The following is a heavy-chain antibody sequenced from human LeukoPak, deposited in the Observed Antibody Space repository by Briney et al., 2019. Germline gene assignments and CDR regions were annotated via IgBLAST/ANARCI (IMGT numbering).Heavy chain of an antibody. CDR3: ARESWRGYSGYKSGYSYGYFEY. CDR2: INPTGGST. J-gene: IGHJ4*02. V-gene: IGHV1-46*01. CDR1: GYTFTSYY. D-gene: IGHD5-18*01. Sequence: GASVKVSCKASGYTFTSYYMHWVRQAPGQGLEWMGLINPTGGSTGYAQKFQGRVTMTRDTSISTAYMELSRLRSDDTAVYYCARESWRGYSGYKSGYSYGYFEYWGQGTLVTVSS.